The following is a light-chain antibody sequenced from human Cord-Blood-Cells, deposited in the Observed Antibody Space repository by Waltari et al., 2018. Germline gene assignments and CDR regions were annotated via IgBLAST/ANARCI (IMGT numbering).Light chain of an antibody. Sequence: DIQMTQSPSTLSASVRDRVTITCRASQSISSSLAWYQQKPGKAPKLLIYDASSLESGVPSRFSGSGSGTEFTLTISSLQPDDFATYYCQQYNSYWTFGQGTKVEIK. CDR3: QQYNSYWT. CDR2: DAS. CDR1: QSISSS. V-gene: IGKV1-5*01. J-gene: IGKJ1*01.